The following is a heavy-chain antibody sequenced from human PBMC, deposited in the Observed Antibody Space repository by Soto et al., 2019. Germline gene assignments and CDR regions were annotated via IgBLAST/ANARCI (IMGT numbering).Heavy chain of an antibody. CDR2: IIPIFSSR. Sequence: QVQLVQSGPEVKQPGSSVKVSCKTSRNTFNKYAFNWVRQAPGQGLEWMGWIIPIFSSRNYAEKFQGRVTITADDSTSTAYMELRSLRFEDTAVYYCARGETDLGVWGQGTTVTVSS. V-gene: IGHV1-69*01. CDR3: ARGETDLGV. J-gene: IGHJ6*02. CDR1: RNTFNKYA.